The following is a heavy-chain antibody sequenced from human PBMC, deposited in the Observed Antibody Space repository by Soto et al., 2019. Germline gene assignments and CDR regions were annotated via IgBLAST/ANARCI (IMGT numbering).Heavy chain of an antibody. CDR1: GGSISSGYF. J-gene: IGHJ6*03. CDR2: MFYSGST. V-gene: IGHV4-39*01. CDR3: AMYSSQGTYYYMDV. D-gene: IGHD2-21*01. Sequence: QLQLQESGPGLVKPSETLSLTCTVSGGSISSGYFWAWIRQAPGKGLEWIGSMFYSGSTNYNPSLESRVTISADTSTNQVSLNLSSVPAAATAVYYCAMYSSQGTYYYMDVWGTGTTVAVSS.